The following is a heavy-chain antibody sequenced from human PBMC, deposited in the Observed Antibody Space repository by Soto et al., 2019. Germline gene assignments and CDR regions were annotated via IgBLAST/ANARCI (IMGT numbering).Heavy chain of an antibody. CDR3: ASSSTFGSRCFGY. V-gene: IGHV4-4*02. Sequence: SETLSLTCAVSSGSISSSNWWSWVRQPPGKGLEWIGEIYHSGSTNYNPSLKSRVTISVDKSKNQFSLKLSSVTAADTAVYYCASSSTFGSRCFGYWGQGTLVTVSS. J-gene: IGHJ4*02. D-gene: IGHD2-15*01. CDR1: SGSISSSNW. CDR2: IYHSGST.